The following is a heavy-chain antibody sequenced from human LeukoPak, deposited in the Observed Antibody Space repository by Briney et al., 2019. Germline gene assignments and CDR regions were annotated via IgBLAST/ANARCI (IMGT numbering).Heavy chain of an antibody. CDR3: ATDRDNSDWQKRFDS. D-gene: IGHD2-21*02. Sequence: VGSLRLSCAASAFTFSSCWLSCVRQAPGKGLEWVANIKQDGSEKYYVDSVRGRFTISRDNAKNSLHLQMNSLRAEDTAVYYCATDRDNSDWQKRFDSWGQGTLVTVSS. J-gene: IGHJ4*02. CDR1: AFTFSSCW. V-gene: IGHV3-7*01. CDR2: IKQDGSEK.